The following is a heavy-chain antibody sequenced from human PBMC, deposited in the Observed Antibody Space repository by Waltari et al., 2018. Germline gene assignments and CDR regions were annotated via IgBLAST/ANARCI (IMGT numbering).Heavy chain of an antibody. J-gene: IGHJ5*02. CDR2: IYYSGST. CDR1: GGSISSSSYY. Sequence: QLQLQESGPGLVKPSETLSLTCTVSGGSISSSSYYWGWIRQPPGKGLEWIGSIYYSGSTYYNPSLKSRVTISVDTSKNQFSLKLSSVTAADTAVYYCARPAYSSSWQGGDFDPWGQGTLVTVSS. CDR3: ARPAYSSSWQGGDFDP. D-gene: IGHD6-13*01. V-gene: IGHV4-39*07.